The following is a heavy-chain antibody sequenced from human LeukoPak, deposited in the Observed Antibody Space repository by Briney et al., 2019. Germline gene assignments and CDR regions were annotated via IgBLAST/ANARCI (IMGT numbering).Heavy chain of an antibody. CDR2: IYENGGTT. Sequence: GGSLRLSCVGSGFTFRSHAMSWVRQAPEKGLEFVSGIYENGGTTYYADSVKGRFSISRDNSKNTLYLQMNSLRADDTAVYYCARKTGTTGEAFDYWGQGTLVTVSS. CDR1: GFTFRSHA. D-gene: IGHD1-1*01. CDR3: ARKTGTTGEAFDY. V-gene: IGHV3-23*01. J-gene: IGHJ4*02.